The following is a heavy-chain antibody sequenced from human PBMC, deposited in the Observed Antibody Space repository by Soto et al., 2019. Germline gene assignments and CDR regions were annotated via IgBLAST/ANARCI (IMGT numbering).Heavy chain of an antibody. CDR2: ISSSGSTI. J-gene: IGHJ6*02. CDR3: ARYGITMVRGVIINYGMDV. Sequence: EVQLVESGGGLVQPGGSLRLSCAASGFTFSSYEMNWVHQAPGKGLEWVSYISSSGSTIYYADSVKGRFTISRDNAKNSLYLQMNSLRAEDTAVYYCARYGITMVRGVIINYGMDVWGQGTTVTVSS. CDR1: GFTFSSYE. D-gene: IGHD3-10*01. V-gene: IGHV3-48*03.